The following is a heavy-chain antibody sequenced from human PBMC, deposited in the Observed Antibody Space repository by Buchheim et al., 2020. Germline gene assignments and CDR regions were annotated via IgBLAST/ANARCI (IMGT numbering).Heavy chain of an antibody. V-gene: IGHV1-8*01. CDR1: GYTFTSYD. Sequence: QVQLVQSGAEVKKPGASVKVSCKASGYTFTSYDINWVRQATGQGLEWMGWMNPNSGNTGYAQKFQGRVTMTRNTSISTAYMELSSLRSEDTAVYYCARGRITIFGVVITVLAYYGMDVWGQGTT. D-gene: IGHD3-3*01. CDR3: ARGRITIFGVVITVLAYYGMDV. J-gene: IGHJ6*02. CDR2: MNPNSGNT.